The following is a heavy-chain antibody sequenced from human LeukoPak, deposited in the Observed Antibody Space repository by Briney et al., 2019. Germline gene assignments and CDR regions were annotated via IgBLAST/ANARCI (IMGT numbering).Heavy chain of an antibody. V-gene: IGHV3-23*01. CDR1: GFTFSNYV. D-gene: IGHD6-19*01. Sequence: PGGSLRLSCAASGFTFSNYVMNWVRQAPGKGLDWVSGISGSGDNTYYADSVKGRFTISRDNSKNTLYLQMNSLRAEDTAVYYCAKPKQWLGRFSFDYRGQGTPVTVSS. CDR2: ISGSGDNT. J-gene: IGHJ4*02. CDR3: AKPKQWLGRFSFDY.